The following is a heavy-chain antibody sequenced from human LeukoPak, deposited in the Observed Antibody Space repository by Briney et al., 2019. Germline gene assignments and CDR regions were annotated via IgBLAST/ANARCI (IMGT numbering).Heavy chain of an antibody. Sequence: TLSPTCTVSSGSISSGDYYWSWIRQPPGKGLEWIGYIYYSGSTYYNPSLKSRLTISVDPSRNQFSLRLNSVTAADTAVYYCARVGLYIGSGSYYFDYWGQGTLVTVSS. J-gene: IGHJ4*02. CDR2: IYYSGST. V-gene: IGHV4-30-4*01. CDR1: SGSISSGDYY. D-gene: IGHD3-10*01. CDR3: ARVGLYIGSGSYYFDY.